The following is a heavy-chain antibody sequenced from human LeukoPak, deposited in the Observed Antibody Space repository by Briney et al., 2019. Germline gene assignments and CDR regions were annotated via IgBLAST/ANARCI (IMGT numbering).Heavy chain of an antibody. CDR2: ISVYNGNT. D-gene: IGHD3-22*01. J-gene: IGHJ3*02. CDR1: GYTFTTSS. V-gene: IGHV1-18*01. Sequence: ASVKVSCKASGYTFTTSSISWVRQAPGQGLECMGWISVYNGNTNYAQKFQGRVTMTTDTSTTTAYMELRSLRSDDTAVYYCGRDLDYDSSGDPDDFDIWGQGTMVTVSS. CDR3: GRDLDYDSSGDPDDFDI.